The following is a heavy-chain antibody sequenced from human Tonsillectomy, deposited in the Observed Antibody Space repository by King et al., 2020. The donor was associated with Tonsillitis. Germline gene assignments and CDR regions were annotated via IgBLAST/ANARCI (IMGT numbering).Heavy chain of an antibody. D-gene: IGHD5-12*01. CDR1: GFTFGDYA. CDR3: TRVAEWLRLQPQNAFDI. CDR2: IRSKAYGGTT. V-gene: IGHV3-49*03. Sequence: VQLVESGGGLVQPGRSLRLSCTASGFTFGDYAMSWFRQAPGKGLEWVGFIRSKAYGGTTEYAASVKGRFTISRDDSKSIAYLQMNSLKTEDTAVYYCTRVAEWLRLQPQNAFDIWGQGTMVTVSS. J-gene: IGHJ3*02.